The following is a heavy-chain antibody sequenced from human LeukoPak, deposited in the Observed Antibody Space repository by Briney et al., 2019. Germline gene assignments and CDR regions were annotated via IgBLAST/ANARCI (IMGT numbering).Heavy chain of an antibody. V-gene: IGHV5-51*01. Sequence: GESLKISCKGSGYNFASYWVGWVRQMPGKGLEWVGIIYPGDSDTRYSPSFRGQVTISADKSISATYLQWSSLKASDTAMYYCARSSGGNFDYWGQGTLVTVSS. D-gene: IGHD3-10*01. J-gene: IGHJ4*02. CDR1: GYNFASYW. CDR2: IYPGDSDT. CDR3: ARSSGGNFDY.